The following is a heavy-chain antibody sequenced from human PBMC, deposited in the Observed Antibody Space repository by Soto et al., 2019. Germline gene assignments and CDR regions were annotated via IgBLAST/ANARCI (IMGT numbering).Heavy chain of an antibody. CDR1: GFTFSNYA. J-gene: IGHJ4*02. CDR3: AKDQCSSWYEIDY. D-gene: IGHD6-13*01. V-gene: IGHV3-23*01. Sequence: EVQLLESGGGLVQPGGSLRLSCAASGFTFSNYAVTWVRQAPGKGLEWVSTISGSGGSTYYADSVKGRFTISRDNSKNTLYLQMNSLRAEDTAVYYGAKDQCSSWYEIDYWGQGTLVTVSS. CDR2: ISGSGGST.